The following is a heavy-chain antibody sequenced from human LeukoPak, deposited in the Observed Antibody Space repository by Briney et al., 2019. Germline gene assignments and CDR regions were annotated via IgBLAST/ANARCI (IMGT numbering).Heavy chain of an antibody. D-gene: IGHD2-15*01. J-gene: IGHJ3*02. CDR2: IGTYTGNT. CDR3: ARVICSGDSCYPPSAVDI. CDR1: GYTFTTYG. Sequence: ASVKVSCKASGYTFTTYGISWVRQAPGQGLEWMGWIGTYTGNTNYAQKVQGRVTMTTDTSTTTAYMELRSLRSDDTAVYYCARVICSGDSCYPPSAVDIWGQGTMVTVSS. V-gene: IGHV1-18*01.